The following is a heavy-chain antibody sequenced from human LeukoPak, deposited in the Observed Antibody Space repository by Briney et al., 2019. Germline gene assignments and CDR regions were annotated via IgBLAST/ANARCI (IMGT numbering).Heavy chain of an antibody. J-gene: IGHJ4*02. CDR2: ISYDGSNK. CDR3: AKDGSGSYSTGFDY. CDR1: GFTFSSYG. D-gene: IGHD3-10*01. V-gene: IGHV3-30*18. Sequence: GGSLRLSCAASGFTFSSYGMHWVRRAPGKGLEWLAVISYDGSNKYYADSVKGRFTISRDNSKNTLYLQMNSLRAEDTAVYYCAKDGSGSYSTGFDYWGQGTLVTVSS.